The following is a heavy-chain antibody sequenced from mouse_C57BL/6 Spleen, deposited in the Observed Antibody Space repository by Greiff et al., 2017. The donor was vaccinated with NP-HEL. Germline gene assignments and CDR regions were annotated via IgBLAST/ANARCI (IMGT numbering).Heavy chain of an antibody. V-gene: IGHV3-6*01. Sequence: DVQLQESGPGLVKPSQSLSLTCSVTGYSITSGYYWNWIRQFPGNKLEWMGYISYDGSNNYKPSLKNRISITRDTSKNQFFLKLNSVTTEDTATYYCARGDYGNYPAWFAYWGQGTLVTVSA. CDR3: ARGDYGNYPAWFAY. CDR1: GYSITSGYY. D-gene: IGHD2-1*01. J-gene: IGHJ3*01. CDR2: ISYDGSN.